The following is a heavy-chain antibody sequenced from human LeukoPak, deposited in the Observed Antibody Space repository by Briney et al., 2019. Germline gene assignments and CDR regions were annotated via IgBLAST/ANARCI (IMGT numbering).Heavy chain of an antibody. D-gene: IGHD2-15*01. J-gene: IGHJ6*03. Sequence: SGTLSLTCAVSGGSISSSNWWSWVRQPPGKGLEWIGEIYHSGSTNYNPSLKSRVTISVDKSKNQFSLKLSSVTAADTAVYYCARTSSATVTTDFFYYYYMDVWGKGTTVTVSS. CDR1: GGSISSSNW. V-gene: IGHV4-4*02. CDR2: IYHSGST. CDR3: ARTSSATVTTDFFYYYYMDV.